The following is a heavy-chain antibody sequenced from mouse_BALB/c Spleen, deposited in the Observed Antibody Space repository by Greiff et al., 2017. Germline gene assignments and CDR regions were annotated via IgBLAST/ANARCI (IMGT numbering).Heavy chain of an antibody. CDR1: GYTFTSYW. Sequence: QVQLQQSGAELAKPGASVKMSCKASGYTFTSYWMHWVKQRPGQGLEWIGYINPSTGYTEYNQKFKDKATLTADKSSSTAYMQLSSLTSEDSAVYYCASRSLPYAMDYWGQGTSVTVSS. V-gene: IGHV1-7*01. D-gene: IGHD6-5*01. CDR2: INPSTGYT. J-gene: IGHJ4*01. CDR3: ASRSLPYAMDY.